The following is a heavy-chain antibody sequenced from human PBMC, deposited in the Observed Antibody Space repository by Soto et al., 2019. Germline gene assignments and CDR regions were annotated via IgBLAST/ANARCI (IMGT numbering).Heavy chain of an antibody. CDR1: GGSISSYY. V-gene: IGHV4-59*08. D-gene: IGHD6-13*01. J-gene: IGHJ6*02. Sequence: QVQLQESGPGLVKPSETLSLTCTVSGGSISSYYWSWIRQPPGKGLEWIGYLDNSGSTKYNPSLKSRVTIXXDXSXXQFSLKLSSVTAADTAVYYCASLYGSSWFSLGMDVWGQGTTVTVSS. CDR2: LDNSGST. CDR3: ASLYGSSWFSLGMDV.